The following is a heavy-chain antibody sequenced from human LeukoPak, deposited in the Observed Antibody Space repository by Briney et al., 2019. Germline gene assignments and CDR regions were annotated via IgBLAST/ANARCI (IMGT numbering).Heavy chain of an antibody. V-gene: IGHV3-21*01. J-gene: IGHJ4*02. CDR1: GFIFSSYS. CDR2: ISSSSIHI. CDR3: ARGNDFWSGYYWVNFDY. D-gene: IGHD3-3*01. Sequence: PGGSLRLSCVASGFIFSSYSVNWVRQAPGKGVEWVSSISSSSIHIFYADSVTGRFTISRDNAKNSLYLQMNSLRAEDTAVYYCARGNDFWSGYYWVNFDYWGQGTLVTVSS.